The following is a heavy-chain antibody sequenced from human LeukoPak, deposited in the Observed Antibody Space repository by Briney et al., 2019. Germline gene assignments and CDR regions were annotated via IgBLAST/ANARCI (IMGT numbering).Heavy chain of an antibody. Sequence: GGSLRLSCAASRFTFSSYSMNWVRQAPGKGLEWVSYISSSSTIYFADSVKGRFTISRDNAKNSLYLQMNSLRAEDTAVYYRARGTGRGYSYGYYGAFDIWGQGTMVTVSS. CDR2: ISSSSTI. CDR1: RFTFSSYS. CDR3: ARGTGRGYSYGYYGAFDI. J-gene: IGHJ3*02. V-gene: IGHV3-48*01. D-gene: IGHD5-18*01.